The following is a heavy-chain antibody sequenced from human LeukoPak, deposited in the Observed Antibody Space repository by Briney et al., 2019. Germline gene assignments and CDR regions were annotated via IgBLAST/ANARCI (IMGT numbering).Heavy chain of an antibody. V-gene: IGHV3-9*01. Sequence: GGSLRLSCAASGFTFDDYAMHWVRQTPGKGLEWVSHISWNSATIEYADSVKGRFTISRDNAKNSLYLQMNSLRAEDTALYYCAKVLGPIWFGDPFDYWGQGTLVTVSS. CDR3: AKVLGPIWFGDPFDY. CDR2: ISWNSATI. D-gene: IGHD3-10*01. J-gene: IGHJ4*02. CDR1: GFTFDDYA.